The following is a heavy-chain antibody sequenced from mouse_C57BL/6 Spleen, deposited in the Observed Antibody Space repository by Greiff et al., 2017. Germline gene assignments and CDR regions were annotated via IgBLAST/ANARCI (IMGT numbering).Heavy chain of an antibody. CDR2: IDPSDSET. D-gene: IGHD4-1*01. CDR1: GYTFTSYW. J-gene: IGHJ2*01. Sequence: QVQLKQPGAELVRPGSSVKLSCKASGYTFTSYWMHWVKQRPIQGLEWIGNIDPSDSETHYNQKFKDKATLTVEKSSSTAYMQLSSLTSEDSAVYYCARAGTVYYFDYWGQGTTLTVSS. V-gene: IGHV1-52*01. CDR3: ARAGTVYYFDY.